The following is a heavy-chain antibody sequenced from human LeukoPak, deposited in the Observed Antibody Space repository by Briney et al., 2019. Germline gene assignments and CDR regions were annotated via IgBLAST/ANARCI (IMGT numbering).Heavy chain of an antibody. D-gene: IGHD3-3*01. V-gene: IGHV4-31*03. Sequence: PSQTLSLTCTVSGGSISSGGYYWSWIRQHPGKGLEWIGYIYYSGSTYYNPSLKSRATISVDTSKNQFSLKLSSVTAADTAVYYCARDSVEYYDFWSGSSPHDAFDIWGQGTMVTVSS. CDR3: ARDSVEYYDFWSGSSPHDAFDI. CDR1: GGSISSGGYY. CDR2: IYYSGST. J-gene: IGHJ3*02.